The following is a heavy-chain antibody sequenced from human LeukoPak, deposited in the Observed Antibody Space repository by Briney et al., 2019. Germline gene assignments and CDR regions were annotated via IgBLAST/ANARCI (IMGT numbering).Heavy chain of an antibody. CDR2: IYNTGST. V-gene: IGHV4-59*08. D-gene: IGHD3-10*01. J-gene: IGHJ4*02. Sequence: PSETLSLTCTVSGGSISSYYWSWIRQPPGKGLEWIGYIYNTGSTNYNPSLKSRVTISVDTSKNQFSLKVSSVTAADTAVYYCARSIRGVNFDYWGQGTLVTVSS. CDR1: GGSISSYY. CDR3: ARSIRGVNFDY.